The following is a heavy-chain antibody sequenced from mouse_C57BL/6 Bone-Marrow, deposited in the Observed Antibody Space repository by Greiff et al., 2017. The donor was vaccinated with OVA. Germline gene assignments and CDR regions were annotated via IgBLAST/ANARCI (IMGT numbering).Heavy chain of an antibody. J-gene: IGHJ2*01. D-gene: IGHD4-1*01. CDR2: ISGGGGNT. CDR3: ARQGLTGTVDY. Sequence: EVHLVESGGGLVKPGGSLKLSCAASGFTFSSYTMSWVRQTPEKRLEWVATISGGGGNTYYPDSVKGRFTISRDNAKNTLYLQMSSLRSEDTALYYCARQGLTGTVDYWGQGTTLTVSS. CDR1: GFTFSSYT. V-gene: IGHV5-9*01.